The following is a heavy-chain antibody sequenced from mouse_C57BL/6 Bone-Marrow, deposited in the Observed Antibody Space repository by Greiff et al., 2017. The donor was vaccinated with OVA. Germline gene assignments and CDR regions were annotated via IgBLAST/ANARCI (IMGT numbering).Heavy chain of an antibody. CDR2: IWTGGGT. Sequence: VKLVESGPGLVAPSQSLSITCTVSGFSLTSYAISWVRQPPGKGLEWLGVIWTGGGTNYNSALKSRLSISKDNSKSQVFLKMNSLQTDDTARYYCARNENYSNYENYFDYWGQGTTLTVSS. D-gene: IGHD2-5*01. J-gene: IGHJ2*01. CDR3: ARNENYSNYENYFDY. CDR1: GFSLTSYA. V-gene: IGHV2-9-1*01.